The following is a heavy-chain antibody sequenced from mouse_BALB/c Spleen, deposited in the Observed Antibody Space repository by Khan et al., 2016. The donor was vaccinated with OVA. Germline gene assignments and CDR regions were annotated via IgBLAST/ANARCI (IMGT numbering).Heavy chain of an antibody. J-gene: IGHJ3*01. CDR3: SRWGYWFAY. CDR2: IYPGNSDT. V-gene: IGHV1-5*01. CDR1: GYLFTSYW. Sequence: VQLQQSGTVLARPGASVEMSCKASGYLFTSYWIHWVKQRPGQGLEWLGAIYPGNSDTNYNQRFKGKAKLTAVTSTSTAYMELSSLTNEDSAVYYCSRWGYWFAYWGQGTLVTVSA. D-gene: IGHD3-1*01.